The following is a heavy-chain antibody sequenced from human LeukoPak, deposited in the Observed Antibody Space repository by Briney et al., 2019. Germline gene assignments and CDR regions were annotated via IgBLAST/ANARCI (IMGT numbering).Heavy chain of an antibody. CDR2: ISSGSSYI. J-gene: IGHJ4*02. CDR3: ARVPTEYFDY. CDR1: GFTFSSYS. Sequence: GGSLRLSCAASGFTFSSYSMNWVRQAPGKGLEWVSSISSGSSYIYYADSVKGRFTISRDNAKNSLYLQMNSLRAEDTAVYYCARVPTEYFDYWGQGTLVTVSS. V-gene: IGHV3-21*04.